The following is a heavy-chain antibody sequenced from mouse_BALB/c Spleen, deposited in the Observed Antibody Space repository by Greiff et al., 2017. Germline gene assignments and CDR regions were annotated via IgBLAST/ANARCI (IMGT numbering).Heavy chain of an antibody. Sequence: EVMLVESGGGLVKPGGSLKLSCAASGFTFSDYYMYWVRQTPEKRLEWVATISDGGSYTYYPDSVKGRFTISRDNAKNNLYLQMSSLKSEDTAMYYCARDQGYYYGSSNAMDDWGQGTSVTVSS. D-gene: IGHD1-1*01. CDR2: ISDGGSYT. J-gene: IGHJ4*01. CDR3: ARDQGYYYGSSNAMDD. V-gene: IGHV5-4*02. CDR1: GFTFSDYY.